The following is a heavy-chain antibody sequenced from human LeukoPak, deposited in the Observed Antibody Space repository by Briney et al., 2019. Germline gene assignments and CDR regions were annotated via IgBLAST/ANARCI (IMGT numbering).Heavy chain of an antibody. CDR3: ASWYSSSPYYYMDV. Sequence: GASVKVSCKASGYTFTGYYMHWVQQAPGQGLEWMGWINPNSGGTNYAQKFQGRVTMTRDTSISTAYMELSRLRSDDTAVYYCASWYSSSPYYYMDVWGKGTTVTVSS. J-gene: IGHJ6*03. V-gene: IGHV1-2*02. CDR2: INPNSGGT. CDR1: GYTFTGYY. D-gene: IGHD6-13*01.